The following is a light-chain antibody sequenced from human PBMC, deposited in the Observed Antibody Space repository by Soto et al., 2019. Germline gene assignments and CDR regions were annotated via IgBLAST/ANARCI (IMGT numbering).Light chain of an antibody. CDR1: RSVTTN. V-gene: IGKV3-15*01. Sequence: EMVMTQSPATLSVSPGEGATLSCRASRSVTTNLAWYQQRPGQPPRLLIYGASTRATGIPARFSGSGSGTEFTLTINSLQSEDFAVYYCQQYNNWPSITFGQGTRLEIK. CDR3: QQYNNWPSIT. CDR2: GAS. J-gene: IGKJ5*01.